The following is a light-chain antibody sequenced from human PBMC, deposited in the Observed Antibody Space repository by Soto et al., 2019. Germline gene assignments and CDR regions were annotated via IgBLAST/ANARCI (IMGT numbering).Light chain of an antibody. CDR1: QGIFNY. V-gene: IGKV1-27*01. CDR2: AAS. J-gene: IGKJ4*01. Sequence: DIQMTQSPSSLSASVGDRVTITCRASQGIFNYLAWYQQTPGKLPKLLISAASTLQSGVPSRFSGSGSGTDFTLTISSLQPEDVATYYCQKYNSAPLTFGGGTKVDSK. CDR3: QKYNSAPLT.